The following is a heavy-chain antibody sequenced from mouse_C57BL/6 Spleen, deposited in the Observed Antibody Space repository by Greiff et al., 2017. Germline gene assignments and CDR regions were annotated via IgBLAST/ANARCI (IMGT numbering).Heavy chain of an antibody. J-gene: IGHJ4*01. CDR2: FYPGSGSI. CDR3: ARHEYQYEYNDYYAMDY. Sequence: QVQLQQSGAELVKPGASVKLSCKASGYTFTEYTIHWVKQRPGQGLEWIGWFYPGSGSIKYNEKFKDKATLTADKSSSTVYMELSRLKSEDSAVYFCARHEYQYEYNDYYAMDYWGQGTSVTVSS. D-gene: IGHD2-4*01. V-gene: IGHV1-62-2*01. CDR1: GYTFTEYT.